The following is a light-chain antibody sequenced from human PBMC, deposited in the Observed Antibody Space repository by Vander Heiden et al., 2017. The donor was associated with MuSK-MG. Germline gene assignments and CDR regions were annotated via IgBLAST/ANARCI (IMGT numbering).Light chain of an antibody. CDR2: DVN. J-gene: IGLJ2*01. V-gene: IGLV2-14*03. CDR3: SSYTSSSTVV. Sequence: QSALTQPASVSGSPGQSLTISCTGTSSDVGRFNYVSWYQHPPDKAPKLMIYDVNNRPAGVSDRFSGSKSGNTASLTISGLQAEDEADYYCSSYTSSSTVVFGGGTKLTVL. CDR1: SSDVGRFNY.